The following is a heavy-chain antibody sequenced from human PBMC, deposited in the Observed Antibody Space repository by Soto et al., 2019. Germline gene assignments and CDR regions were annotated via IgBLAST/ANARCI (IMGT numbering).Heavy chain of an antibody. Sequence: PGGSLRLSCAASGFTFVDSAMTWVRQAPGKGLEWVSTISPSGGNRFHADSVKGRFTISRDNSKNTLYLQMNNLRAEDTAVYCCAKNLGKRSDYFDYWGQGTPVTVSS. D-gene: IGHD1-26*01. CDR1: GFTFVDSA. CDR2: ISPSGGNR. J-gene: IGHJ4*02. V-gene: IGHV3-23*01. CDR3: AKNLGKRSDYFDY.